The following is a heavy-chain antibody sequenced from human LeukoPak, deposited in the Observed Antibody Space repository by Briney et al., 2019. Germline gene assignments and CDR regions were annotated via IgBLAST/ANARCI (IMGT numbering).Heavy chain of an antibody. V-gene: IGHV3-23*01. Sequence: GGSLRLSCAASGFTFSSYAMSWVRQAPGKGLEWVSAISPSGGSTFYEDSVKGRFTFSRDNSKNTLYLQMNSLRAEDTAVYYCAKDHDYGDFGGSYYYMDVWGKGTTVTVSS. J-gene: IGHJ6*03. CDR2: ISPSGGST. CDR3: AKDHDYGDFGGSYYYMDV. D-gene: IGHD4-17*01. CDR1: GFTFSSYA.